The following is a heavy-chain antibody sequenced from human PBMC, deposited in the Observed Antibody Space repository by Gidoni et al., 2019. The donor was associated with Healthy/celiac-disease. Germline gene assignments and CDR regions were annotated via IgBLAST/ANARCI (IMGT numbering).Heavy chain of an antibody. CDR3: AKGGYYYDSSGYND. D-gene: IGHD3-22*01. J-gene: IGHJ4*02. CDR2: ISWNSVSI. V-gene: IGHV3-9*01. CDR1: GLSFDDDA. Sequence: EVQLVESGDVLVQPGSSLRLTCAASGLSFDDDAMHWVRQAPGRGLEWVSGISWNSVSIGYADSVKGRFTISRDNAKNSLYLKMNSLRAEDTALYYCAKGGYYYDSSGYNDWGQGTLVTVSS.